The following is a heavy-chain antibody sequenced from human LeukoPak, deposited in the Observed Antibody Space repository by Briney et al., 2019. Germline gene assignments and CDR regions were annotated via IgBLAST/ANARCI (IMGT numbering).Heavy chain of an antibody. CDR1: GFSLSDYY. J-gene: IGHJ4*02. CDR3: ARAPSTGHSSGHRWGY. CDR2: ISRSGSIT. D-gene: IGHD6-19*01. V-gene: IGHV3-11*01. Sequence: GGSLRLSCAASGFSLSDYYMSWIRQAPGKGLEWVSYISRSGSITYYADSVKGRFTISRDNANNSLYLQMNSLRAGDTAVYYCARAPSTGHSSGHRWGYWGQGTLVTVSS.